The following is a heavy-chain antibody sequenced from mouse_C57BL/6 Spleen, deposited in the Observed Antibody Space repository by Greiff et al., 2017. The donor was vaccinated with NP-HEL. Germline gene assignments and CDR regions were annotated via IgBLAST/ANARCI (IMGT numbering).Heavy chain of an antibody. CDR3: ARWDYGNLFAY. V-gene: IGHV1-82*01. CDR1: GYAFSSSW. CDR2: IYPGDGDT. J-gene: IGHJ3*01. Sequence: QVQLQQSGPELVKPGASVKISCKASGYAFSSSWMNWVKQRPEKGLEWIGRIYPGDGDTNYNGKFKGKATLTADKSSSTAYMQLSSLTSEDSAVYFCARWDYGNLFAYWGQGTLVTVSA. D-gene: IGHD2-1*01.